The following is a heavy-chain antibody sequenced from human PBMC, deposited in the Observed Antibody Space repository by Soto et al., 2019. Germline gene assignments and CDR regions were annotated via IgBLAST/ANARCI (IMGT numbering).Heavy chain of an antibody. J-gene: IGHJ4*02. CDR1: GASVSSGDYY. D-gene: IGHD1-1*01. V-gene: IGHV4-30-4*01. Sequence: PSETLSLTCAVSGASVSSGDYYWSCSRQPPGKGLGWIGYIYSSGGSYYNPSFKGRLTISIDTSKNQFSLKLNPVTVADTAIYYCVGTGTTDDYWGRGTLVTVSS. CDR3: VGTGTTDDY. CDR2: IYSSGGS.